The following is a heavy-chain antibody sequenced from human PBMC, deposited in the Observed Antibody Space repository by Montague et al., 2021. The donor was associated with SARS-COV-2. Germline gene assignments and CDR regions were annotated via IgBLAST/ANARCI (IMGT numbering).Heavy chain of an antibody. Sequence: CAISGDSVSSNSAAWNWIRQSPSRGLEWLGRTYYRSKWYNDYAVSVKSRITINPDTSKNQLSLQLNSVTPEDTAVYYCAREYPPPLRFGELDYYGMDVWGQGTTVTVSS. CDR3: AREYPPPLRFGELDYYGMDV. CDR2: TYYRSKWYN. V-gene: IGHV6-1*01. CDR1: GDSVSSNSAA. J-gene: IGHJ6*02. D-gene: IGHD3-10*01.